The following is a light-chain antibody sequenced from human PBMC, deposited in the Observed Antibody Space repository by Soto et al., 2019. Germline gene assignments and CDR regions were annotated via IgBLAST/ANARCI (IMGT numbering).Light chain of an antibody. CDR3: LQSNSFPHT. V-gene: IGKV1-12*01. CDR2: AAS. J-gene: IGKJ2*01. Sequence: DIQMTQSPSSVSASVGDRVTITCRASQYISSWLSWYQQKPRKAPQLLIYAASSLQSRVPSRFSGSGSGTDFSLTISRLQPEDFATYYWLQSNSFPHTFGQGTKLESK. CDR1: QYISSW.